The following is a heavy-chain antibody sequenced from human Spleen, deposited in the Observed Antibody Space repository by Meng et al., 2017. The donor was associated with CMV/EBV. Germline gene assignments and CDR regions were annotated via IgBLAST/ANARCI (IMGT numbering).Heavy chain of an antibody. V-gene: IGHV3-74*01. Sequence: GESLKISCAASGFTFSSYWMHWVRQAPGKGLVWVSRINSDGSSTSYADSVKGRFTISRDNAKNTLYLQMNSLRAEDTAVYYCARAGSANWGYFDYWGQGTLVTVSS. CDR1: GFTFSSYW. D-gene: IGHD7-27*01. CDR3: ARAGSANWGYFDY. J-gene: IGHJ4*02. CDR2: INSDGSST.